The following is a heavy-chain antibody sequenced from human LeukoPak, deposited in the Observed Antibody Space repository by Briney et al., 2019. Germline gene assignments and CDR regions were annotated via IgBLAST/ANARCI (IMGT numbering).Heavy chain of an antibody. CDR2: ISSSSSYI. J-gene: IGHJ4*02. CDR3: ARVPMVRGVIITTFPIDY. V-gene: IGHV3-21*01. CDR1: GFTFSSYS. Sequence: PGGSLRLSCAASGFTFSSYSMTWVRQAPGKGLEWVSSISSSSSYIYYADSVKGRFTISRDNAKNSLYLQMNSLRAEDTAVYYCARVPMVRGVIITTFPIDYWGQGTLVTVSS. D-gene: IGHD3-10*01.